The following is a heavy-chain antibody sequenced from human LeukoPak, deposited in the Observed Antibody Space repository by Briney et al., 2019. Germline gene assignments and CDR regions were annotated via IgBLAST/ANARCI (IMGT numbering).Heavy chain of an antibody. D-gene: IGHD6-19*01. CDR1: GYTFTSYR. CDR2: ISACNGNT. J-gene: IGHJ5*02. Sequence: ASVKDSCKASGYTFTSYRSSWVRQAPGQGLAWMGCISACNGNTNYAQKLQGRVTMTTDTSTSTAYMELRSLRSDDTAVYYCARVKVAGRKSNWFDPGGQGTLVTVP. V-gene: IGHV1-18*01. CDR3: ARVKVAGRKSNWFDP.